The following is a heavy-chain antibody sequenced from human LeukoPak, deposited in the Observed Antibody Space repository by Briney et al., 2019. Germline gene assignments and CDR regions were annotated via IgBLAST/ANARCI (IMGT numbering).Heavy chain of an antibody. CDR1: GFTFSSYS. Sequence: GGSLGLSCAASGFTFSSYSMNWVRQAPGKGLEWVSYISSSSSTIYYADSVKGRFTISRDNAKNSLYLQMNSLRAEDTAVYYCARDSGQLELRGDYWGQGTLVTVSS. V-gene: IGHV3-48*01. CDR3: ARDSGQLELRGDY. J-gene: IGHJ4*02. D-gene: IGHD1-7*01. CDR2: ISSSSSTI.